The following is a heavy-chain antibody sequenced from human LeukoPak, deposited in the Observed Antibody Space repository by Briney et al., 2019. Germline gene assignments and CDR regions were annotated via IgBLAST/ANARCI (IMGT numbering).Heavy chain of an antibody. CDR2: IYPGDSDT. V-gene: IGHV5-51*01. J-gene: IGHJ6*03. D-gene: IGHD3-10*01. CDR1: GYSFTSYW. CDR3: ARDGGGSGRFYYMDV. Sequence: GESLKISCKGSGYSFTSYWIGWVRQMPGKGLEWMGIIYPGDSDTRYSPSFQGQVTISADKSISTAYLQWSSLKASDTAMYYCARDGGGSGRFYYMDVWGKGTTVTISS.